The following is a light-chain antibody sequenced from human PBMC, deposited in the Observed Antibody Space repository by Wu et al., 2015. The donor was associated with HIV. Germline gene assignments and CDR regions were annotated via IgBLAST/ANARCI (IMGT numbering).Light chain of an antibody. CDR2: GAS. J-gene: IGKJ3*01. V-gene: IGKV3-15*01. CDR3: QQYNNWPPT. Sequence: EIVMTQSPATLSVSPGERATLSCRASQSVSNNLAWYQQIPGQPPRLLIYGASTGATGVPARFSGSGSGTEFTLTISSLQSEDFAIHFCQQYNNWPPTFGPGTKVDIK. CDR1: QSVSNN.